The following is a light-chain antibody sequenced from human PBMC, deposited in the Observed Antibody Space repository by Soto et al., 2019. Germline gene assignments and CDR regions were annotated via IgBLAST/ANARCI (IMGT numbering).Light chain of an antibody. CDR3: QQYNSWPPLT. CDR2: GAY. Sequence: EIVMTQSPATLSVSPGERATLFCRASQNINNNLAWYQQKPGQAPRLLIYGAYTRATGIPATFSGSGSGTEFTLTISSLQSEDFAVSYCQQYNSWPPLTFGGGTKVDIK. CDR1: QNINNN. J-gene: IGKJ4*01. V-gene: IGKV3-15*01.